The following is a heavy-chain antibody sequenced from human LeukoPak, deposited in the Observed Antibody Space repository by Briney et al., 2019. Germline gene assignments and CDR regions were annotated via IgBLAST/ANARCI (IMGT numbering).Heavy chain of an antibody. CDR1: GGSISSGGYS. CDR3: ARGGYNRYYFDY. V-gene: IGHV4-30-2*01. J-gene: IGHJ4*02. Sequence: NPSETLSLTGAVSGGSISSGGYSWSWIRQPPGKGLEWIGYIYHSGSTYYNPSLKSRVTISVDRSKNQFSLKLSSVTAADTAVYYCARGGYNRYYFDYWGQGTLVTVSS. CDR2: IYHSGST. D-gene: IGHD5-24*01.